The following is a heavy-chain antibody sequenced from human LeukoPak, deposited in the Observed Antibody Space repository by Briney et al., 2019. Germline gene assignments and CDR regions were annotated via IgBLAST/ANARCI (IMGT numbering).Heavy chain of an antibody. V-gene: IGHV4-61*02. Sequence: PSQTLSLTCTVSGGSISSGSYYWSWIRQPAGKGLEWIGRIYTSGSTNYNPSLKSRVTISVDTSKNQFSLKLSSVTAADTAVYYCARERKLVGALDYWGQGTLVTVSS. D-gene: IGHD1-26*01. CDR3: ARERKLVGALDY. CDR1: GGSISSGSYY. CDR2: IYTSGST. J-gene: IGHJ4*02.